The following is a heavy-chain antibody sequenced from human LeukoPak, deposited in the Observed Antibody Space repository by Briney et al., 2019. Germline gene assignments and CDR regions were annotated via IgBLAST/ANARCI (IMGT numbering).Heavy chain of an antibody. V-gene: IGHV1-18*01. CDR1: GGTFSSYA. Sequence: ASVKVSCKASGGTFSSYAISWVRQAPGQGLEWMGWISAYNGNTNYAQKLQGRVTMTTDTSTSTAYMELRSLRSDDTAVYYCARVQEGPEENDYWGQGTLVTVSS. J-gene: IGHJ4*02. CDR2: ISAYNGNT. CDR3: ARVQEGPEENDY.